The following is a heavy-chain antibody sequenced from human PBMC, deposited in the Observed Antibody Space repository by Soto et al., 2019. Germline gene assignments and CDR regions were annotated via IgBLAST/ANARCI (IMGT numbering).Heavy chain of an antibody. CDR2: IYYSGRT. J-gene: IGHJ4*02. Sequence: SETLSLTCIVSGESISSSSYYWGWMRQPPGKGLEWIGSIYYSGRTYYNPSFKSRVTISIDTSKNQFSLKLSSVTATDTAVYYCARQRTTVVTQAYFDHWGQGALVTVSS. V-gene: IGHV4-39*01. CDR3: ARQRTTVVTQAYFDH. D-gene: IGHD2-21*02. CDR1: GESISSSSYY.